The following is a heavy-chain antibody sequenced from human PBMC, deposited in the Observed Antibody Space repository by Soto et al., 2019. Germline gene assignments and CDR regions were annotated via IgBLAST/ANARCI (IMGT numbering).Heavy chain of an antibody. CDR2: ISYDGSNK. CDR1: GFTFSSYG. J-gene: IGHJ4*02. Sequence: QVQLVESGGGVVQPGRSLRLSCAASGFTFSSYGMHWVRQAPGKGLEWVAVISYDGSNKYYADSVKGRFTISRDNSKNTLYLQMNSLRAEDTAVYYCAKARIAAAGTSGYWGQGTLVTVSS. D-gene: IGHD6-13*01. CDR3: AKARIAAAGTSGY. V-gene: IGHV3-30*18.